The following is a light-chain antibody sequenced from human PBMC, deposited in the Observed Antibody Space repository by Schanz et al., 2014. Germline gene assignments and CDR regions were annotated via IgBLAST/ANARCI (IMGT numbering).Light chain of an antibody. Sequence: QSALTQPASVSGSPGQSITISCTGTSSDVGSYNLVSWYQQHPGKAPKLMIYEVSKRPSGVPDRFSGSKSGNTASLTVSGLQAEDEATYYCSSFEGRHNWVFGGGTKLTVL. V-gene: IGLV2-8*01. CDR2: EVS. J-gene: IGLJ3*02. CDR1: SSDVGSYNL. CDR3: SSFEGRHNWV.